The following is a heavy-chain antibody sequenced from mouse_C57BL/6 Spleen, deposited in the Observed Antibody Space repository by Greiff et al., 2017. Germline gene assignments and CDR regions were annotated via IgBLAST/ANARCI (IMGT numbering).Heavy chain of an antibody. V-gene: IGHV5-6*01. CDR1: GFTFSSYG. J-gene: IGHJ3*01. CDR3: AGREDSSGSAWFAY. Sequence: EVHLLQSGGDLVKPGGSLKLSCAASGFTFSSYGMPWVRQTPDQRLEWVATISSGGSYTYYPDSVKGRFTISIDNAKNTLYLQMSSLTSEDTAVYYCAGREDSSGSAWFAYWGQGTLVTVSA. D-gene: IGHD3-2*02. CDR2: ISSGGSYT.